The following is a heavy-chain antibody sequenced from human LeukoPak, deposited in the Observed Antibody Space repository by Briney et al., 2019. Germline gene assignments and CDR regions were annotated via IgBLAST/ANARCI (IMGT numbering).Heavy chain of an antibody. CDR3: ASWYSSSFTFDY. Sequence: SETLSLTCAVYGGSFSGYYWSWIRQPPGKGLEWIEEINHSGSTNYNPSLKSRVTISVDTSKNQFSLKLSSVTAADTAVYYCASWYSSSFTFDYWGQGTLVTVSS. D-gene: IGHD6-6*01. CDR2: INHSGST. CDR1: GGSFSGYY. J-gene: IGHJ4*02. V-gene: IGHV4-34*01.